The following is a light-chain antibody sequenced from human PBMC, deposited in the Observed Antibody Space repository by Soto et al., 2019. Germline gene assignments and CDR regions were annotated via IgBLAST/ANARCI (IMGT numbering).Light chain of an antibody. CDR3: QQYHTYWT. Sequence: EMTQSPATLSASLGDRVTITCRASQNIRSRFAWFQQKPGKAPKLLIYDASSLESGVPQRLSGSGSGTEFTLTISSLQTDDFSTYYCQQYHTYWTFGQGTKVDIK. CDR2: DAS. J-gene: IGKJ1*01. CDR1: QNIRSR. V-gene: IGKV1-5*01.